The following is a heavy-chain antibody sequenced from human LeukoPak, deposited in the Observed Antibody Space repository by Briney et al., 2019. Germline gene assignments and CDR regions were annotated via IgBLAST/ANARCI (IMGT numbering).Heavy chain of an antibody. Sequence: GASVKVSCKASGYTFTSYGISWVRQAPGQGLEWMGWISAYNGNTNYAQKLQGRVTMTTDTSTSTAYMELRSLGSDDTAVYYCARDLYRGPGPDYYYYGMDVWGQGTTVTVSS. CDR2: ISAYNGNT. V-gene: IGHV1-18*01. CDR3: ARDLYRGPGPDYYYYGMDV. CDR1: GYTFTSYG. J-gene: IGHJ6*02. D-gene: IGHD3-10*01.